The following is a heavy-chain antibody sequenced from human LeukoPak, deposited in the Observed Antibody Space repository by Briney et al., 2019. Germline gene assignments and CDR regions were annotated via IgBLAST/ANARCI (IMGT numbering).Heavy chain of an antibody. J-gene: IGHJ4*02. Sequence: SVKVSCKASGGTFSSYAISWVRQAPGQGLEWMGRIIHIFGTANYAQKFQGRVTITADKSTSTAYMELSSLRSEDTAVYYCAREEEAGFNDYWGQGTLVTVSS. D-gene: IGHD5-24*01. CDR3: AREEEAGFNDY. V-gene: IGHV1-69*06. CDR1: GGTFSSYA. CDR2: IIHIFGTA.